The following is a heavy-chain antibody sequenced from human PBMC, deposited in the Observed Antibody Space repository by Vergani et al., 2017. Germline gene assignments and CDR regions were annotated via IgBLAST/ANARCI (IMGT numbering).Heavy chain of an antibody. CDR1: GGYFSGYY. V-gene: IGHV4-34*01. CDR2: INHSGST. J-gene: IGHJ4*02. Sequence: QVQLQQWCAGLLKPSETLSLPCAVYGGYFSGYYWSWIRQPPGKGLEWIGEINHSGSTNYHPSLKSRVTISVDTSKNQFSLKLSAVTAADTAVYYCARGPGWYYGGNPFGYWGQGTMVTVSS. CDR3: ARGPGWYYGGNPFGY. D-gene: IGHD4-23*01.